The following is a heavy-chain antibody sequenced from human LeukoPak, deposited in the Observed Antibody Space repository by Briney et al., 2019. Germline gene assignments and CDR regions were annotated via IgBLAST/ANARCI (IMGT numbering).Heavy chain of an antibody. J-gene: IGHJ2*01. CDR1: GYTFTSYY. Sequence: ASVKVSCKPSGYTFTSYYMHWVRQAPGQGLEWMGIINPSGGSTSYAQKFQGRVTMTRDTSTSTVYMELSSLRSEDTAVYYCARDVGITPPKYWYFDLWGRGTLVTVSS. V-gene: IGHV1-46*01. CDR3: ARDVGITPPKYWYFDL. CDR2: INPSGGST. D-gene: IGHD1-14*01.